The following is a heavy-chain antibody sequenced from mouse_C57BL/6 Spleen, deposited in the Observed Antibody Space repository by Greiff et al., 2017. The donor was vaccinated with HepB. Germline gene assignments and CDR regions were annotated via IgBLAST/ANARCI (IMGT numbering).Heavy chain of an antibody. CDR1: GYTFTSYW. V-gene: IGHV1-52*01. Sequence: VQLQQPGAELVRPGSSVKLSCKASGYTFTSYWMHWVKQRPIQGLEWIGNIDPSDSETHYNQKFKDKATLTVDKSSSTAYMQLSSLTSEDSAVYYCARQGYSNYVDYAMDYWGQGTSVTVSS. CDR2: IDPSDSET. J-gene: IGHJ4*01. CDR3: ARQGYSNYVDYAMDY. D-gene: IGHD2-5*01.